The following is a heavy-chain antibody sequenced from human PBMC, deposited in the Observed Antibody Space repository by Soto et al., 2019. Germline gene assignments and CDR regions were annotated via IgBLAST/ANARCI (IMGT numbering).Heavy chain of an antibody. CDR1: GGTFSGYY. CDR3: ARGVDYGDPNLNYYYYYYMDV. CDR2: INHSGST. V-gene: IGHV4-34*01. D-gene: IGHD4-17*01. J-gene: IGHJ6*03. Sequence: SETLSLTCAVYGGTFSGYYWSWIRQPPRKELELIGEINHSGSTNYNPSLKSRVTISVDTSKNQFSLKLSSVTAADTAVYYCARGVDYGDPNLNYYYYYYMDVWGKGTTVTVSS.